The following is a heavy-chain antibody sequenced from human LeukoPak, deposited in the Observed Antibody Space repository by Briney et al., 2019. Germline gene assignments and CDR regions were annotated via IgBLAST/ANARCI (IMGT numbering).Heavy chain of an antibody. J-gene: IGHJ4*02. Sequence: ASVKVSCKASGYTFTRYGISWVRQAPGQGLEWMGWISAYNGNTNYAQKLQGRVTMTTDTSTSTAYMELRSLRSDDTAGYYCARDQSSGVFDYWGQGTLVTVSS. CDR1: GYTFTRYG. CDR3: ARDQSSGVFDY. CDR2: ISAYNGNT. V-gene: IGHV1-18*01. D-gene: IGHD3-10*01.